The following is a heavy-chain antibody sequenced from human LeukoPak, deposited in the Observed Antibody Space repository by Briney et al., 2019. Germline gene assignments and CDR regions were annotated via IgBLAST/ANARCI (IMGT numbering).Heavy chain of an antibody. CDR2: ISWDGGST. CDR3: AKGALTGYFDY. Sequence: GGSLRLSCAASGFTFSGYWMSWVRQAPGKGLEWVSLISWDGGSTYYADSVKGRFTISRDNSKNSLYLQMNSLRAEDTALYYCAKGALTGYFDYWGQGTLVTVSS. V-gene: IGHV3-43D*03. J-gene: IGHJ4*02. CDR1: GFTFSGYW. D-gene: IGHD7-27*01.